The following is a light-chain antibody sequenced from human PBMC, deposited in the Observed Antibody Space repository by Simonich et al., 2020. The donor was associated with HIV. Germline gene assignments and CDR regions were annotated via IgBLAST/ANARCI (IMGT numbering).Light chain of an antibody. V-gene: IGLV1-47*01. J-gene: IGLJ3*02. CDR2: RKN. CDR1: RSNFESNY. CDR3: AAWDDSLSGRV. Sequence: QSVLTQPPSASGTPGQRVTISCSGSRSNFESNYVYWYQQLPGTAPTVLIYRKNQRPSGVPDRFSGSKSGTSASLAISGLRSEDEADYYCAAWDDSLSGRVFGGGTKLTVL.